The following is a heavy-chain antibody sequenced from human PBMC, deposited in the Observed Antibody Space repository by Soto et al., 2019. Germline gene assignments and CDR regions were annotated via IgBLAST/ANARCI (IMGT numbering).Heavy chain of an antibody. V-gene: IGHV4-34*01. D-gene: IGHD2-2*01. J-gene: IGHJ6*02. Sequence: SETLSLTCAVYGGSFSGYYWSWIRQPPGKGLEWIGEINHSGSTNHNPSLKSRVTISVDTSKNQFSLKLSSVTAADTAVYYCARARAYCSSTSCYPRRLYYYYGMDVWGQGTTVTVSS. CDR1: GGSFSGYY. CDR3: ARARAYCSSTSCYPRRLYYYYGMDV. CDR2: INHSGST.